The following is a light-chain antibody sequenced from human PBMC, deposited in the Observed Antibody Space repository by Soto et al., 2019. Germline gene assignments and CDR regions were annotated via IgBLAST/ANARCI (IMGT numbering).Light chain of an antibody. CDR2: DVS. Sequence: QSALTQPASVSGSPGQSITISCTGTSSDVGGYNYVSWYQQHPGKAPKLTIYDVSNRPSGVPNRFSGSKSGNTASLTISGLQAEDEADYYCSSYTSSSSFYVFGSGTKLTVL. CDR3: SSYTSSSSFYV. V-gene: IGLV2-14*03. CDR1: SSDVGGYNY. J-gene: IGLJ1*01.